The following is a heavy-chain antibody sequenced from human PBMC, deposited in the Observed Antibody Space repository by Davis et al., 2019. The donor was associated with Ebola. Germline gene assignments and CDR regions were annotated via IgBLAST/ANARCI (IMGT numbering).Heavy chain of an antibody. D-gene: IGHD3-22*01. J-gene: IGHJ2*01. V-gene: IGHV3-30*18. CDR3: AKSGYYSNWYFDL. CDR2: VSYDGSID. Sequence: GGSLRLSCAASGFTLSSFGMHWVRQAPGKGLEWVAVVSYDGSIDYYADSVKGRFTISRDNSKNSLYLQMNGLTTEDTALYYCAKSGYYSNWYFDLWGRGTPVTVSS. CDR1: GFTLSSFG.